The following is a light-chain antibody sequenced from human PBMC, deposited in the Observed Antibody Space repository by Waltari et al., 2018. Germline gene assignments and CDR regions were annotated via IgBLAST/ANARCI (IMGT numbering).Light chain of an antibody. Sequence: QSALSQPASVSGSPGQSLTITCPGASTDLVSYNLVAWYQHHPNRAPKLIIYEATKRPSGISHRFSGAKSGATASLRISGLQADDEADYYCCSYTGSSTSYGCGGGTKVTVL. CDR3: CSYTGSSTSYG. J-gene: IGLJ1*01. CDR1: STDLVSYNL. V-gene: IGLV2-23*01. CDR2: EAT.